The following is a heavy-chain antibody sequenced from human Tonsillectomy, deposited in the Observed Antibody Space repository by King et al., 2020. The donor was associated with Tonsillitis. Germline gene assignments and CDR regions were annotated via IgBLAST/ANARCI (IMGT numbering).Heavy chain of an antibody. J-gene: IGHJ3*02. D-gene: IGHD3-22*01. CDR1: RGTFSNYA. CDR3: ATVMHYHDSSGYFYRAFNI. V-gene: IGHV1-69*01. CDR2: IIPMFGST. Sequence: VQLVESGAEVKKPGSSVKVSCEASRGTFSNYAITWVRLAPGQGLEWLGGIIPMFGSTKYAQRFQGRVTITADESTSTAYLELASLRSDDTAVYYCATVMHYHDSSGYFYRAFNIWGQGTLVTVSS.